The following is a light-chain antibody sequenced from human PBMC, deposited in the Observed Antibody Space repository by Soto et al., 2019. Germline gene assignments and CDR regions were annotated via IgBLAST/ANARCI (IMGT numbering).Light chain of an antibody. CDR3: QQLNSYPLT. V-gene: IGKV1-9*01. J-gene: IGKJ4*01. CDR1: QGISSY. Sequence: IPLTQSASSLSASVGDRVTITCQASQGISSYLAWYQQKPGKAPKLMIYAASTLQSGVPSRFSGSGSGTDFTLTISSLQPEDVATYYCQQLNSYPLTLGGGTKVDIK. CDR2: AAS.